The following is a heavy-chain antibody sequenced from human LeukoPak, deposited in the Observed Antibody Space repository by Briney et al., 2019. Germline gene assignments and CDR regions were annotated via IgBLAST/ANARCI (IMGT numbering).Heavy chain of an antibody. D-gene: IGHD3-22*01. CDR2: ISGSGGST. CDR3: AKDLNYYDSSGYYYYYYYYMDV. V-gene: IGHV3-23*01. CDR1: GFTFSSYA. Sequence: SGGSLRLSCAASGFTFSSYAMSWVRQAPGKGLEWVSAISGSGGSTYYADSVKGRFTISRDNSKNTLYLQMNSLRAEDTAVYYCAKDLNYYDSSGYYYYYYYYMDVWGKGTTVTVSS. J-gene: IGHJ6*03.